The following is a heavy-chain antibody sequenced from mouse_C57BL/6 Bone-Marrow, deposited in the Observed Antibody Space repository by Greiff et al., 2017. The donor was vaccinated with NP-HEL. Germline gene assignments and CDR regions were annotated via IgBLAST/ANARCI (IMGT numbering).Heavy chain of an antibody. CDR2: IYPGDGDT. V-gene: IGHV1-82*01. J-gene: IGHJ3*01. Sequence: QVQLQQSGPELVKPGASVKISCKASGYAFSSSWMNWVKQRPGKGLEWIGRIYPGDGDTNYNGKFKGKATLTADKSSSTAYMQLSSLTSEDSAVYFCARGGLYGYDGFAYWGQRTLVTVSA. CDR3: ARGGLYGYDGFAY. D-gene: IGHD2-2*01. CDR1: GYAFSSSW.